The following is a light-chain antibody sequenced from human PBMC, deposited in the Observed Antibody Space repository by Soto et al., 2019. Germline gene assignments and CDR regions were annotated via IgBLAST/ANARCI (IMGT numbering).Light chain of an antibody. V-gene: IGKV3-15*01. CDR2: GAS. CDR1: QSISSN. CDR3: QQYNNWRSYT. J-gene: IGKJ2*01. Sequence: VMTQSRATLSVSPGERATLSFGASQSISSNLAWYQQKPGQAPRLLIYGASTRATGIPDRFSGSGSGTDFTLTISSLQSEDFAVYFCQQYNNWRSYTFGQGTKV.